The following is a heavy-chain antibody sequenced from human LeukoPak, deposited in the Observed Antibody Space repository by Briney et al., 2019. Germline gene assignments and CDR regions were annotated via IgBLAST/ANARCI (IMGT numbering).Heavy chain of an antibody. CDR2: IYSGGST. CDR3: ATGIRYCSGGSCIDY. Sequence: GRSLGLSCAASGFTASSNYMSWVRQAPGKGLEWGSVIYSGGSTYYADSVKGRFTISRDTSRNTLYLQMNSLRADDTAVYYCATGIRYCSGGSCIDYWGQGTLVTVSS. CDR1: GFTASSNY. J-gene: IGHJ4*02. V-gene: IGHV3-53*01. D-gene: IGHD2-15*01.